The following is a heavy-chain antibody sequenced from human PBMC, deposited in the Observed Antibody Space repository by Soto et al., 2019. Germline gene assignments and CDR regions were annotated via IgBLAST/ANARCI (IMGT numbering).Heavy chain of an antibody. CDR1: GGSFGGYF. V-gene: IGHV4-34*02. J-gene: IGHJ6*02. CDR3: ARQGAVTVMFYYHGMDV. CDR2: INHGGIT. D-gene: IGHD2-21*02. Sequence: QVQLQQWGAGLLKPSETLSLTCAVYGGSFGGYFWSWIRQPPGKGREWIGEINHGGITNYNPSLKSRNTISVDTSKNQFSLKLSAVTAADAAVYYCARQGAVTVMFYYHGMDVWGQGTSVTVSS.